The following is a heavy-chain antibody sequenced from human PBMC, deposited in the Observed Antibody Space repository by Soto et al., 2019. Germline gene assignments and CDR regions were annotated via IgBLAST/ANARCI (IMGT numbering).Heavy chain of an antibody. CDR1: GYTFTSYA. CDR3: ARARYYDFWSGYYLPDY. D-gene: IGHD3-3*01. Sequence: QVRLVQSGAEVKKPGASVKVSCKASGYTFTSYAMHWVRQAPGQRLEWMGWINAGNGNTKYSQKFQGRVTITRDTSASTAYMELSSLRSEDTAVYYCARARYYDFWSGYYLPDYWGQGTLVTVSS. CDR2: INAGNGNT. V-gene: IGHV1-3*01. J-gene: IGHJ4*02.